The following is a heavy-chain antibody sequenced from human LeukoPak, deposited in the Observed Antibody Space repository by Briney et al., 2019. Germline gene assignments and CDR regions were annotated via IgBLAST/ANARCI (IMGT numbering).Heavy chain of an antibody. V-gene: IGHV3-66*01. CDR2: IYSGGTT. J-gene: IGHJ5*02. CDR1: GFTVNNNY. CDR3: ARDPPAVITNTYA. D-gene: IGHD3-22*01. Sequence: PGGSLRLSCAASGFTVNNNYMNWVRQAPGKGLEWVSLIYSGGTTSYADSVKGRFTISRDNSKNTLYLQMNSLRVEDTAVYYCARDPPAVITNTYAWGQGTLVTVSS.